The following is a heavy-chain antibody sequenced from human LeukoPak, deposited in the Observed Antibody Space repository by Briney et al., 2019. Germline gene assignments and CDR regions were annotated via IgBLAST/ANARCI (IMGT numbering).Heavy chain of an antibody. V-gene: IGHV4-59*12. CDR1: GGSISNYY. D-gene: IGHD1-26*01. J-gene: IGHJ4*02. Sequence: SETLCLTCTVSGGSISNYYWSWIRQPPGKGLEWIGYIYYSGSTNYNPSLKSRVTISVDTSNNQFSLKLTSVTAADTAVYYCARADSGSYRAFDYWGQGTLVTVSS. CDR2: IYYSGST. CDR3: ARADSGSYRAFDY.